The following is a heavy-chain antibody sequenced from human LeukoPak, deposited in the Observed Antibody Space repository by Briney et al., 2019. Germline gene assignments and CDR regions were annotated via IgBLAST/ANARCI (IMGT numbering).Heavy chain of an antibody. D-gene: IGHD2-15*01. J-gene: IGHJ6*03. CDR3: ARSRYCSGGSCSSYYYYYIDV. CDR2: IYSGGST. Sequence: PGGSLRLFCAASGFTVSSNYMSWVRQAPGKGLEWVSVIYSGGSTYYADSVKGRFTISRDNSKNTLYLQMNSLRAEDTAVYYCARSRYCSGGSCSSYYYYYIDVWGKGTTVTVSS. V-gene: IGHV3-53*01. CDR1: GFTVSSNY.